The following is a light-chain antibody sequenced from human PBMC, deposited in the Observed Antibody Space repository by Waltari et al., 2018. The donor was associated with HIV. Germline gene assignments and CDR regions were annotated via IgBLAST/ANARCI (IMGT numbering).Light chain of an antibody. CDR2: DIN. CDR3: ASNRLDYTLI. J-gene: IGLJ2*01. Sequence: QSALTQPASVSGFLGQSITISSTGISTDSRFYQYVSWYQQYPGKIPRLIIFDINNRPSGVSDHFSGSRSGNSASLTFSGLQSGDEAHYYCASNRLDYTLIFGGGTKLTVL. CDR1: STDSRFYQY. V-gene: IGLV2-14*03.